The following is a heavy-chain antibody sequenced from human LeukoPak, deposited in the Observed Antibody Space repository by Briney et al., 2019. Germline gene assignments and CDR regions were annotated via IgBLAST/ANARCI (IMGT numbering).Heavy chain of an antibody. J-gene: IGHJ4*02. Sequence: GGSLRLSCAASGFTFDDYGMHWVRQAPGKGLEWVSLIRGDGTSTYYADSVKGRFTVSRGSSRNSLYLQMNSLTTEDTAFYYCAKGGGENFLYYFDYWGQGILVTVSS. V-gene: IGHV3-43*02. CDR2: IRGDGTST. D-gene: IGHD3-16*01. CDR1: GFTFDDYG. CDR3: AKGGGENFLYYFDY.